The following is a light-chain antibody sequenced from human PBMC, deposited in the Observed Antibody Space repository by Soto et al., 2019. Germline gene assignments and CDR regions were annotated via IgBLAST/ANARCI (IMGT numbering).Light chain of an antibody. J-gene: IGLJ1*01. Sequence: QSVLTQPHSASGTPGQRVTISCSGSSSNIGSNSVHWFRQVPGTAPKPLIYSTTYRPSGVPERFSGSKSGTSASLAISGLQSEDEADYSCAAWDDSLNGHVFGAGTKLTVL. V-gene: IGLV1-44*01. CDR2: STT. CDR1: SSNIGSNS. CDR3: AAWDDSLNGHV.